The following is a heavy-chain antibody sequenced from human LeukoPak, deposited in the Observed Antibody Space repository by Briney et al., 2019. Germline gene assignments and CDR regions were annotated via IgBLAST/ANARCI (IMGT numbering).Heavy chain of an antibody. D-gene: IGHD3-22*01. CDR1: GGSISSYY. V-gene: IGHV4-59*01. J-gene: IGHJ4*02. CDR2: IYYSGST. Sequence: SETLSLTCTVSGGSISSYYWSWIRQPPGKGLEWIGYIYYSGSTNYNPSLKSRVTISVDTSKNQFSLKLSSVTAADTAVYYCARATTSGAYYYDSSGYYYFDYWGQGTLVTVSS. CDR3: ARATTSGAYYYDSSGYYYFDY.